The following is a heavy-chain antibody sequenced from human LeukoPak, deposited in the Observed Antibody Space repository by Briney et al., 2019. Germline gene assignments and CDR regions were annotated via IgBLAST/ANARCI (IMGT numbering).Heavy chain of an antibody. V-gene: IGHV3-23*01. J-gene: IGHJ4*02. CDR2: MSGSGDRT. CDR1: GFTFSTYG. D-gene: IGHD1-26*01. CDR3: AKDRVGALLYFDS. Sequence: GGSLRLSCAVSGFTFSTYGMSWVRQAPGKGLEWVSAMSGSGDRTYYADSVKGRFTISRDNSKNTLYLQVNSRRAEDTAVYSCAKDRVGALLYFDSWGQGTLVTVSS.